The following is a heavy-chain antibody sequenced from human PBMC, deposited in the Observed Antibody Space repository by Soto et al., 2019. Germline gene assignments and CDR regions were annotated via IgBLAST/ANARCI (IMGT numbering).Heavy chain of an antibody. V-gene: IGHV1-46*01. J-gene: IGHJ6*03. CDR3: ARDSRGPLGFLEWFYMDV. CDR2: INPSGGST. CDR1: GYTFTSYY. Sequence: GASVKVSCKASGYTFTSYYMHWVRQAPGQGLEWMGIINPSGGSTSYAQKFQGRVTMTRGTSTSTVYMELSSLRSEDTAVYYCARDSRGPLGFLEWFYMDVWGKGTTVTVSS. D-gene: IGHD3-3*01.